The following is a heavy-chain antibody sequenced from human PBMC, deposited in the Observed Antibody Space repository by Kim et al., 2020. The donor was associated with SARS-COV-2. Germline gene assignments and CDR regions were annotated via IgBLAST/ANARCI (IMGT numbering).Heavy chain of an antibody. J-gene: IGHJ1*01. CDR3: AGAYSSGWWEYFEN. Sequence: GGSLRLSCAASGFTVSSNNMSWVRQAPGKGLEWVSFIYSGGSTYYADSVKGRFTISRDNSKNTLHLQMNSRRAEDTAVYYCAGAYSSGWWEYFENWGQGTLVTVSS. CDR2: IYSGGST. CDR1: GFTVSSNN. D-gene: IGHD6-19*01. V-gene: IGHV3-53*01.